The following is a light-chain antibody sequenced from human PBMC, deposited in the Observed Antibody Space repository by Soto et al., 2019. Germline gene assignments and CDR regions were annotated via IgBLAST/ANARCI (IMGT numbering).Light chain of an antibody. CDR1: QSVTSSY. Sequence: EIVLTQSPGTLSLSPGERATLSCRASQSVTSSYLAWYQQKPGQAPRLLIDGASSRATGIPDRFSGSGSGTDFTLTISRLEPEDFAVYYCQQYGNSPLTFGGGPKVEIK. CDR3: QQYGNSPLT. V-gene: IGKV3-20*01. J-gene: IGKJ4*01. CDR2: GAS.